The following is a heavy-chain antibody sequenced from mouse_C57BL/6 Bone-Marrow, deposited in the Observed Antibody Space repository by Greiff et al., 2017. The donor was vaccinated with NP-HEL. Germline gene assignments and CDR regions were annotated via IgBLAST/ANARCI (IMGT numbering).Heavy chain of an antibody. J-gene: IGHJ1*03. CDR3: AKMVNTHWYFDV. D-gene: IGHD2-3*01. Sequence: VQLQQPGAELVKPGASVKMSCKASGYTFTSYWITWVKQRPGQGLEWIGDIYPGSGSTNYNEKFKSKATLTVDTSSSTAYMQLSSLTSEDSAVYYCAKMVNTHWYFDVWGTGTTVTVSS. CDR2: IYPGSGST. CDR1: GYTFTSYW. V-gene: IGHV1-55*01.